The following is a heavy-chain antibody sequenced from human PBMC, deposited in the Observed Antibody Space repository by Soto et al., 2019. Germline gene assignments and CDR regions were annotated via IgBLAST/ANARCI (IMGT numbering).Heavy chain of an antibody. CDR2: ISRSGART. CDR3: ARWCCSSGQCYYFDY. CDR1: GFTFSSYN. J-gene: IGHJ4*02. V-gene: IGHV3-64*02. D-gene: IGHD2-15*01. Sequence: EVQLVESGEGLVQPGGSLRLSCAASGFTFSSYNIHWIRQAPGKGLEFVSAISRSGARTYYADSVKGRFNITRDNSKNTVWLQMGSLIAEDIAVYYCARWCCSSGQCYYFDYWGRGALVSVYS.